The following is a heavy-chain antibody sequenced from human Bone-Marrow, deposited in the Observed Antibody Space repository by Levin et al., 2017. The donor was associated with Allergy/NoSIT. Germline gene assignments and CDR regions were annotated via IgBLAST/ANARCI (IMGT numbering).Heavy chain of an antibody. Sequence: GGSLRLSCAASGFTFSSYAMHWVRQAPGKGLEWVAVISYDGSNKYYADSVKGRFTISRDNSKNTLYLQMNSLRAEDTAVYYCATYGDYPRNWFDPWGQGTLVTVSS. V-gene: IGHV3-30-3*01. CDR2: ISYDGSNK. CDR1: GFTFSSYA. CDR3: ATYGDYPRNWFDP. J-gene: IGHJ5*02. D-gene: IGHD4-17*01.